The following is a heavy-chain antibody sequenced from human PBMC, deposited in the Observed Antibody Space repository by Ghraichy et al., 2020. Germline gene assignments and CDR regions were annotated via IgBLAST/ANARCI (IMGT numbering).Heavy chain of an antibody. Sequence: SETLSLTYAVYGGSFSGYYWSWIRQPPGKGLEWIGEINHSGSTNYNPSLKSRVTISVDTSKNQFSLKLSSVTAADTAVYYCARGMKSYYDFWSGYFWGGPNAFDIWGQGTMVTVSS. CDR3: ARGMKSYYDFWSGYFWGGPNAFDI. CDR1: GGSFSGYY. CDR2: INHSGST. D-gene: IGHD3-3*01. J-gene: IGHJ3*02. V-gene: IGHV4-34*01.